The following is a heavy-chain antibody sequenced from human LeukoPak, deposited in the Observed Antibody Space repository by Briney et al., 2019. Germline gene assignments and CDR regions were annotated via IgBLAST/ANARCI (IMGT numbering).Heavy chain of an antibody. J-gene: IGHJ4*02. V-gene: IGHV3-33*01. CDR1: GFTFSSFG. Sequence: GGSLRLSCAASGFTFSSFGMHWVRQAPGKGLEWVAIIWSDGSDEVYIESVKGRFTISRDNSKNTLYLHMNSLRGEDTAMYFCARGCGGGPGCYILDYWGQGTLVTVSS. D-gene: IGHD2-15*01. CDR2: IWSDGSDE. CDR3: ARGCGGGPGCYILDY.